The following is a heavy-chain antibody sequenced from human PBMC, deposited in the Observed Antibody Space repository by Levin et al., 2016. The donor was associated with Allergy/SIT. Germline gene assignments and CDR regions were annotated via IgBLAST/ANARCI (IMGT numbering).Heavy chain of an antibody. CDR1: GGSFSDSY. J-gene: IGHJ4*02. D-gene: IGHD5-18*01. CDR3: ASTPRDTAMIWGVSGHLDS. Sequence: SQTLSLTCAVYGGSFSDSYWSWIRQAPGKGLEWIGDIIDTGSTKYNPSLKSRVTISGDTSKNQFSLKLTSVTAADTAVYYCASTPRDTAMIWGVSGHLDSWGQGTLVTVSS. V-gene: IGHV4-34*12. CDR2: IIDTGST.